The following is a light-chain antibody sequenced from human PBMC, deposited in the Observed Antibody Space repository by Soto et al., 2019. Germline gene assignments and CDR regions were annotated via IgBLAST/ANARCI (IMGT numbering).Light chain of an antibody. CDR1: QHISDY. V-gene: IGKV1-33*01. CDR2: DAS. CDR3: HQYFNPRS. Sequence: DTQLTQSPSSLSASVGDRVTVTSHASQHISDYLIRYQQKPGKAPKLLIYDASKLETGVPSRFSGSGSGTDFTFTISSLQPEDSATYYCHQYFNPRSFGGGTKV. J-gene: IGKJ4*01.